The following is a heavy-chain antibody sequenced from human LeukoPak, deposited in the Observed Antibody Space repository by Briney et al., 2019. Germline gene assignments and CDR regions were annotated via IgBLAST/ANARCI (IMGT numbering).Heavy chain of an antibody. CDR3: ARMYSSSPYYFDN. D-gene: IGHD6-6*01. V-gene: IGHV1-69*06. Sequence: SVKVSCKASGGTFSSYAISWVRQAPGQGLEWMGRIIPIFGTANYAQKFQGRVTITADKSTSTAYMELSSLRSEDTAVYYCARMYSSSPYYFDNWGQGTLVTVSS. CDR1: GGTFSSYA. J-gene: IGHJ4*02. CDR2: IIPIFGTA.